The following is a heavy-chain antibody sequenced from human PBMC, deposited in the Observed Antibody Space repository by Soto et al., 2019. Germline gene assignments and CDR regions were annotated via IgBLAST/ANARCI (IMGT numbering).Heavy chain of an antibody. CDR1: GGTLNSYS. D-gene: IGHD5-18*01. CDR2: ILPSLDKT. CDR3: ARDPSYSISWFDS. V-gene: IGHV1-69*08. Sequence: QVQLVQSGAEMKKPGSSVKVSCKASGGTLNSYSVSWVRQAPGQGLQWMGRILPSLDKTNYAQRFQGRVTITADKSTSTVYMELSSLRSDDTAVYFCARDPSYSISWFDSWGQGTLVTVSS. J-gene: IGHJ5*01.